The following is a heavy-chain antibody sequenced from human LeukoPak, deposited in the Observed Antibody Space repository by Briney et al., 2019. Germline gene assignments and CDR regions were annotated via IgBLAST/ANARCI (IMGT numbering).Heavy chain of an antibody. J-gene: IGHJ6*03. CDR2: MYYSGSGTT. Sequence: SETLSLTCSVSGGSISSNTYYWGWIRQPPGKGLEWIGSMYYSGSGTTYYNPSLKSRVIISVDTSKNQFSLRLSSVTAADTAVYYCAREVYSNWFEAAYYYYYYMDVWGKGTTVTVSS. CDR1: GGSISSNTYY. CDR3: AREVYSNWFEAAYYYYYYMDV. V-gene: IGHV4-39*07. D-gene: IGHD4-11*01.